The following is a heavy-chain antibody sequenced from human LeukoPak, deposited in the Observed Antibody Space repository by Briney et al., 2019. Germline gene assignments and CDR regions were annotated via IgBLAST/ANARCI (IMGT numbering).Heavy chain of an antibody. CDR2: VRYDGGNT. CDR1: GFTFSTYG. D-gene: IGHD6-13*01. CDR3: AKGAGGQQLMGF. J-gene: IGHJ4*02. Sequence: GGSLRLCCAASGFTFSTYGMHWVRQAPGKVLEWVAFVRYDGGNTFYADSVKGRFTISRDNSKNTLYLQMSSLTIEDTAVYYCAKGAGGQQLMGFWGQGTLVTVSS. V-gene: IGHV3-30*02.